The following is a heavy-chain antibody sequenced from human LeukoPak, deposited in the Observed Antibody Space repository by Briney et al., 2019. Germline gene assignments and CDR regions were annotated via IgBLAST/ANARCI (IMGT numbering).Heavy chain of an antibody. V-gene: IGHV4-30-2*01. J-gene: IGHJ5*02. CDR1: GGSISSGGYS. D-gene: IGHD3-10*01. CDR2: IYHSGST. Sequence: PSETLSLTCAVSGGSISSGGYSWSWIRQPPGKGLEWIGYIYHSGSTYYNPPLKSRVTISVDRSKNQLSLKLSSVTAADTAVYYCARYILGVVRWFDPWGQGTLVTVSS. CDR3: ARYILGVVRWFDP.